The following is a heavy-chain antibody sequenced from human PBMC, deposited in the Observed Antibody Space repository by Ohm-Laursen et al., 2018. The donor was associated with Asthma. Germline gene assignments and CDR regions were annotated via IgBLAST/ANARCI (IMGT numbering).Heavy chain of an antibody. CDR1: GYTYSRYS. Sequence: SLRLSCSAFGYTYSRYSIHWVRQIPGKGLEWVASISTASSFIYYADSVRGRFTTSRDNARNSVYLQMNSLRAEDTAVYYCARESITVGNFYFDSWGQGTMVTVSS. J-gene: IGHJ4*02. V-gene: IGHV3-21*01. CDR3: ARESITVGNFYFDS. D-gene: IGHD6-19*01. CDR2: ISTASSFI.